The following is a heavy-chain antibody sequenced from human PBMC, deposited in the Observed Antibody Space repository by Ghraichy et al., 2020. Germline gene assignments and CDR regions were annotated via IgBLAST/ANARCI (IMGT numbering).Heavy chain of an antibody. V-gene: IGHV3-66*01. J-gene: IGHJ4*02. CDR1: GVTVSRDY. Sequence: GGSLRLSCAASGVTVSRDYMSWVRQAPGKGLEWVSVIYSGGNTYYSDSSKSRFTISRDNSKNTVYLQMNSLRAEDTAIYFCSRDVPDHYSYVWGTYRYTLAVDHWGQGTVVSVSS. CDR2: IYSGGNT. CDR3: SRDVPDHYSYVWGTYRYTLAVDH. D-gene: IGHD3-16*02.